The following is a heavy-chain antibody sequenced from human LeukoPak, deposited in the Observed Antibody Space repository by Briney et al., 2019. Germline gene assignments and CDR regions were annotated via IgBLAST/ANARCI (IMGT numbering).Heavy chain of an antibody. CDR2: LSYDDGSNK. J-gene: IGHJ6*02. V-gene: IGHV3-30*18. D-gene: IGHD1-14*01. CDR3: AKALTEYTSYYYGMDV. Sequence: GGSLRLSCAASGFTFNTYGMNWVRQAPGKGLEWVAVLSYDDGSNKYYADSVKGRFTISRDNSKNTLYLQMNSLRAEDTAVYYCAKALTEYTSYYYGMDVWGQGTTVTVSS. CDR1: GFTFNTYG.